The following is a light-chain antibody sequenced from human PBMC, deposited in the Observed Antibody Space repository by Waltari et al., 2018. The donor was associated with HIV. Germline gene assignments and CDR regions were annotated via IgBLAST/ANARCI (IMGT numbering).Light chain of an antibody. Sequence: EVVLTLSPATLSLYPGERATLSCSASQSVSDYLAWYQQKPGQAPRLLIYDASNRATGIPARFSGSGAGTDFTLTISGLEPEDFAVYYCQQRSNWRRSGLTFGGGTKVEIK. V-gene: IGKV3-11*01. CDR2: DAS. J-gene: IGKJ4*01. CDR1: QSVSDY. CDR3: QQRSNWRRSGLT.